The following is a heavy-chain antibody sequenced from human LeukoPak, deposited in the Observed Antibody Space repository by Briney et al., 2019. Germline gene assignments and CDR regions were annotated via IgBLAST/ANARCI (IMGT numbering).Heavy chain of an antibody. CDR2: ISWNSGSI. J-gene: IGHJ4*02. CDR1: GFTFDDYA. CDR3: AKDKGYSYGPFDY. V-gene: IGHV3-9*01. Sequence: GGSLRLSCAASGFTFDDYAMPWVRQAPGKGLEWVSGISWNSGSIGYADSVKGRFTISRDNAKNSLYLQMNSLRAEGTALYYCAKDKGYSYGPFDYWGQGTLVTVSS. D-gene: IGHD5-18*01.